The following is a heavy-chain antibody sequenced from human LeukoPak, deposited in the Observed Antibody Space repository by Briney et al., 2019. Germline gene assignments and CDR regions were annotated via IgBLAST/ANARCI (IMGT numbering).Heavy chain of an antibody. V-gene: IGHV3-49*04. D-gene: IGHD5-18*01. J-gene: IGHJ4*02. CDR2: IRSKAYGGTT. CDR3: SRVRGYSYGYGDY. Sequence: PGRSLRLSCTASGFTFGDYAMSWVRQAPGKGLEWVGFIRSKAYGGTTEYAASVKGRFTISRDDSKSIAYQQVNSLKTEDTAVYYCSRVRGYSYGYGDYWGQGTLVTVSA. CDR1: GFTFGDYA.